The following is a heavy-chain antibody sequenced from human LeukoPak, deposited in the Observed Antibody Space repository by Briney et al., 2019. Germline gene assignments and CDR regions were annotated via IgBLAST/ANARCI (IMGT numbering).Heavy chain of an antibody. CDR3: ARDLDLYYYGSGSIVFDY. V-gene: IGHV4-4*07. J-gene: IGHJ4*02. CDR1: GGSISSYY. CDR2: IYTSGST. D-gene: IGHD3-10*01. Sequence: SETLSLTCTVFGGSISSYYWSWIRQPAGKGLEWIGRIYTSGSTNYNPSLKSRVTMSVDTSKNQFSLKLSSVTAADTAVYYCARDLDLYYYGSGSIVFDYWGQGTLVTVSS.